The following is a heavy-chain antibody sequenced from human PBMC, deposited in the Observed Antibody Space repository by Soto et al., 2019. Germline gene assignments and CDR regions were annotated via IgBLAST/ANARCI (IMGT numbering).Heavy chain of an antibody. CDR1: GYTFTNYA. CDR2: FNAGNGNT. Sequence: QVHLVQSGAEEKKPGASVKVSGKASGYTFTNYAMHWVRQAPGQRLEWMGLFNAGNGNTKYSQKFQGRVTITRDTSASTAYMELRSLRSEDTAVYYCARGFPLWCDPWGQGTLVTVSS. V-gene: IGHV1-3*05. D-gene: IGHD3-16*02. J-gene: IGHJ5*02. CDR3: ARGFPLWCDP.